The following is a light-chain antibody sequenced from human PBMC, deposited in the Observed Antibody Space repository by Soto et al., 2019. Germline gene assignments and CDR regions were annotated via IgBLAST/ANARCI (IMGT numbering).Light chain of an antibody. Sequence: EIVMTQSPATLSVSPGERSTLSCMASQSVSSNLSWYQQKPGQAPRLLIYGAYTRATGIPARFSGSGSGTEFTLTISSLQSEDFAVYYCQQYNNWPITVGQGTRLEIK. V-gene: IGKV3D-15*01. CDR2: GAY. CDR3: QQYNNWPIT. CDR1: QSVSSN. J-gene: IGKJ5*01.